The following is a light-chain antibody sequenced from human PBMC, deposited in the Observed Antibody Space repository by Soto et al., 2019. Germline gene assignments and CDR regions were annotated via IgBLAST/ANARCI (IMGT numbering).Light chain of an antibody. CDR1: QSVSSN. J-gene: IGKJ4*01. CDR3: QQYSDWPLS. V-gene: IGKV3-15*01. Sequence: EIVMTQSPATLSVSPGERATLSCRASQSVSSNLAWYQQKPGQAPRLLIYGASTRATVVPARFSGSGSVTEFTLTISSLQSEDFAVYYCQQYSDWPLSFGGGTKVEIK. CDR2: GAS.